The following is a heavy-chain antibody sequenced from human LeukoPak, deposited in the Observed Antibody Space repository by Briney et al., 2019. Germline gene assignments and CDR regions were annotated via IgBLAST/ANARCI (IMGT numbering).Heavy chain of an antibody. CDR1: GFAFSSLA. D-gene: IGHD2-15*01. J-gene: IGHJ4*02. Sequence: PGGSLRLSCAVSGFAFSSLAMHWVRQAPGKGLEWVAFISYDGNNQYCADSEKGRFTISRDNSKNTLYLQMNNLRAEDTAIYYCARVGSRYCSGANCYDGFWGQGTLVSVSS. CDR3: ARVGSRYCSGANCYDGF. CDR2: ISYDGNNQ. V-gene: IGHV3-30-3*01.